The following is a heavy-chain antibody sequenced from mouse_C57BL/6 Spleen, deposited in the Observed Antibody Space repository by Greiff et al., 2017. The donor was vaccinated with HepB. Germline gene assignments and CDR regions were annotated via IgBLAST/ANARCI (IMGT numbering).Heavy chain of an antibody. Sequence: DVKLVESGGGLVKPGGSLKLSCAASGFTFSSYAMSWVRQTPEKRLEWVATISDGGSYTYYPDNVKGRFTISRDNAKNNLYLQMSHLKSEDTAMYYCARDGTGNFDYWGQGTTRTVSS. CDR3: ARDGTGNFDY. J-gene: IGHJ2*01. CDR2: ISDGGSYT. D-gene: IGHD4-1*01. CDR1: GFTFSSYA. V-gene: IGHV5-4*01.